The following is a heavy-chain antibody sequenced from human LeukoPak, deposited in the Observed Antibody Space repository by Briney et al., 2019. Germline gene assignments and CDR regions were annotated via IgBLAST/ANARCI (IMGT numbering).Heavy chain of an antibody. Sequence: PGGSPRLSCAVSGLTFSSSWMDWVRQAPGKGLEWVSAISGSGGSTYYADSVKGRFTISRDNSKNTLYLQMNSLRAEDTAVYYCAKDWGPGGWLQLVKLDYWGQGTLVTVSS. V-gene: IGHV3-23*01. CDR1: GLTFSSSW. D-gene: IGHD5-24*01. CDR2: ISGSGGST. CDR3: AKDWGPGGWLQLVKLDY. J-gene: IGHJ4*02.